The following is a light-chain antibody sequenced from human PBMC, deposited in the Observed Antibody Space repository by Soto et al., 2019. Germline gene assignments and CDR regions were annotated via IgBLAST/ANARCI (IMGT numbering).Light chain of an antibody. J-gene: IGLJ1*01. V-gene: IGLV2-8*01. CDR1: SSDVGGYNY. Sequence: QSALTQPPSASGSPGQSVTISCTGTSSDVGGYNYVSWYQQHPGKAPKLMIYEVSKRPSGVPDRFSGSKSGNTASLTVSGLQAGDEADYYCSSYAGSNNFVFGTGTKVNVL. CDR2: EVS. CDR3: SSYAGSNNFV.